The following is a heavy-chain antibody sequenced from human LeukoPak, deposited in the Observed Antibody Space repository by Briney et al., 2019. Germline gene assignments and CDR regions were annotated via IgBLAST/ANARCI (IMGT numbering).Heavy chain of an antibody. Sequence: SLRLSCAASGFTFDDYAMPWVRQAPAKGLEWVSGISWNSGSIGYADSVKGRFTISRDNAKNSLYLQMNSLRDEDTAVYYCARCDSYYYEDDYWGQGTLVTVSS. D-gene: IGHD3-22*01. CDR1: GFTFDDYA. CDR2: ISWNSGSI. J-gene: IGHJ4*02. CDR3: ARCDSYYYEDDY. V-gene: IGHV3-9*01.